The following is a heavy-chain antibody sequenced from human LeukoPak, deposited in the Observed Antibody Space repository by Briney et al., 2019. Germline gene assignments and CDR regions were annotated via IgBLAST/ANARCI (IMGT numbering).Heavy chain of an antibody. CDR3: ATALGANIVATILLDY. CDR2: IKQDGSEK. Sequence: GGSLRLSCAASGFTFSSYWMSWVRQAPGKGLEWVANIKQDGSEKYYVDSVKGRFTISRDNAKNSLYLRMNSLRAEDTAVYYCATALGANIVATILLDYWGQGTLVTVSS. V-gene: IGHV3-7*02. D-gene: IGHD5-12*01. J-gene: IGHJ4*02. CDR1: GFTFSSYW.